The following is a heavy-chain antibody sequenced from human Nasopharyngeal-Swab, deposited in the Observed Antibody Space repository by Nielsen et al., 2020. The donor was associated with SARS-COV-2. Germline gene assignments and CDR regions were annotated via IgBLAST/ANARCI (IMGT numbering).Heavy chain of an antibody. V-gene: IGHV1-8*01. CDR3: ARWEKGDY. Sequence: WVRQAPGQGLEWMGCMNSGSGFKDYAQNFQGRVTMTWNTSISTAYMEISSLRSEDTAVYYCARWEKGDYWGQGTLVTVSS. CDR2: MNSGSGFK. J-gene: IGHJ4*02. D-gene: IGHD1-26*01.